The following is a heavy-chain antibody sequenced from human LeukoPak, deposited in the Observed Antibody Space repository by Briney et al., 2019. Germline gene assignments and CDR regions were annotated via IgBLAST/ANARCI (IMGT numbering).Heavy chain of an antibody. D-gene: IGHD4-17*01. CDR3: ATGDGDSRYYFDS. V-gene: IGHV3-74*01. J-gene: IGHJ4*02. Sequence: PGESLKISCTASGFSLSRYWMHWVRQAPGKGLVWVSRINSDGSSTNYADSVKGRFTISRDNAKNTLFLEMNSLRAEDTAVYYCATGDGDSRYYFDSWGQGTQVTVSS. CDR1: GFSLSRYW. CDR2: INSDGSST.